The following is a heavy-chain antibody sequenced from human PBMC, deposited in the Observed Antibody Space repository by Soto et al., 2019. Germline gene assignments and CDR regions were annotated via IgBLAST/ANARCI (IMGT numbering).Heavy chain of an antibody. D-gene: IGHD6-25*01. Sequence: EVHLLESGGGLVQPGGSLRLSCAASGFTFSSYGMSWVRQSPGKGLEWVSTVSTGAETTDYADSVKGRFTISRDNYKDTLKLQMNSLRVEDTALYYCAATYSSEGWYFDYWGQGTLVTVSS. CDR2: VSTGAETT. CDR3: AATYSSEGWYFDY. CDR1: GFTFSSYG. V-gene: IGHV3-23*01. J-gene: IGHJ4*02.